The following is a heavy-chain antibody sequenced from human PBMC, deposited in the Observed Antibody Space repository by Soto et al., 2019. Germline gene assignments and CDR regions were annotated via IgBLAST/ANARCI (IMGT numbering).Heavy chain of an antibody. J-gene: IGHJ4*02. CDR1: GNTFTYRY. CDR2: ITPFSGDV. D-gene: IGHD1-26*01. CDR3: ASGGAGSGPFTWELPDH. Sequence: QMQLVQSGAEVKRTGSTVTVSCKALGNTFTYRYLHWVRQAPGQALEWMGWITPFSGDVHYAQKFQERVTITSDRSINPAYMRMSSLRPEDTAMYYCASGGAGSGPFTWELPDHWGQGTLVTVSS. V-gene: IGHV1-45*02.